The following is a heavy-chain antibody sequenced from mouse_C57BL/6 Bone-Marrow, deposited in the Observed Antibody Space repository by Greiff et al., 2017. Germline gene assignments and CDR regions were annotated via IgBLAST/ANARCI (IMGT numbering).Heavy chain of an antibody. D-gene: IGHD1-1*01. CDR2: ISDGGSNT. J-gene: IGHJ2*01. CDR3: ASRWYYYIGG. V-gene: IGHV5-4*03. Sequence: EVMLVESGGGLVKPGGSLKLSCAASGFTFSSYAMSWVRQTPEKGLEWVETISDGGSNTYYPDNVKGRFTITRDNAKNNLYLQVSHLKSEDTAMYYCASRWYYYIGGWGPGTTLTVSS. CDR1: GFTFSSYA.